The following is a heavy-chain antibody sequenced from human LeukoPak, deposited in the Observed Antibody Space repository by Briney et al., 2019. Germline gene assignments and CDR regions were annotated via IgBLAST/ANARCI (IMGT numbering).Heavy chain of an antibody. D-gene: IGHD2-2*02. J-gene: IGHJ4*02. Sequence: GGSLRLSCAASGFTFSTYWMSWVRQAPGKGLECVANIKRDGSEKYYVDSVKGRFTIFRDDAKSSLYLQMNSLRAEDTAVYFCARVYTGNRWHFDYWGQGTLATVSS. CDR3: ARVYTGNRWHFDY. V-gene: IGHV3-7*03. CDR1: GFTFSTYW. CDR2: IKRDGSEK.